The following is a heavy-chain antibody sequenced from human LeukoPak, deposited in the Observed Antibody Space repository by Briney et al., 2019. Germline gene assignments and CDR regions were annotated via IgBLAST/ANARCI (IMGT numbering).Heavy chain of an antibody. Sequence: PGGSLRLSCAASGFTFSTYAMTWVRQAPGKGLEWVSIISSGGETTYYADSVKGRFTISRDNSKNMLYLQMHSLRAEDTAVYYCARQERGYSYDYWGQGTLVTVSS. CDR3: ARQERGYSYDY. CDR2: ISSGGETT. CDR1: GFTFSTYA. J-gene: IGHJ4*02. V-gene: IGHV3-23*01. D-gene: IGHD5-18*01.